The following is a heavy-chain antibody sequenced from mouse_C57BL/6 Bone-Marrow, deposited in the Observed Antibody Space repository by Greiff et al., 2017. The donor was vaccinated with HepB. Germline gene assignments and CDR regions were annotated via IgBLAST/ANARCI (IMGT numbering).Heavy chain of an antibody. J-gene: IGHJ1*03. CDR1: GFNIKDDY. V-gene: IGHV14-4*01. D-gene: IGHD1-1*01. CDR2: IDPENGDT. Sequence: EVQLQQSGAELVRPGASVKLSCTASGFNIKDDYMHWVKQRPEQGLEWIGWIDPENGDTEYASKFQGKATITADTSSNTAYQQLSSLTSEDTAVYYCTFYYYGSRGYFDVWGTGTTVTVSS. CDR3: TFYYYGSRGYFDV.